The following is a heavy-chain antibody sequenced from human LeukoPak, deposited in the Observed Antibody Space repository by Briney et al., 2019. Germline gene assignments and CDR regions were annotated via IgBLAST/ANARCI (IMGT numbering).Heavy chain of an antibody. CDR3: ARVNTQGVPSP. Sequence: PSETLSLTCTVSGGSISSYYWGWIRQPPGKGLEWIASIYYSGTTHYNPSHQSRVTMSVDTSKNQFSLKLSSVTAADTAVYYCARVNTQGVPSPWGQGILVTVSS. V-gene: IGHV4-39*01. CDR2: IYYSGTT. J-gene: IGHJ5*02. CDR1: GGSISSYY. D-gene: IGHD2-15*01.